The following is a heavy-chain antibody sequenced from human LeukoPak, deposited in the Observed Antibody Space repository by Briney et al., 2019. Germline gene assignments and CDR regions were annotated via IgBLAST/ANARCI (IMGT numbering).Heavy chain of an antibody. Sequence: GGSLRLSCAASGFTFSSYWMSWVRQAPGKGLGWVANVKQDGSEKYYVDSAKGRFTISRDNAKNSLYLQMNSLRAEDTAVYCCARVSVTTYDYWGQGTLVTASS. CDR3: ARVSVTTYDY. V-gene: IGHV3-7*01. J-gene: IGHJ4*02. D-gene: IGHD4-17*01. CDR2: VKQDGSEK. CDR1: GFTFSSYW.